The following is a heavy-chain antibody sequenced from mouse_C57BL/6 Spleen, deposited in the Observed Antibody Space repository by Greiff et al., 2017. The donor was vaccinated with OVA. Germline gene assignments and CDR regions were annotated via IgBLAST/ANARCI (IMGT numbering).Heavy chain of an antibody. Sequence: QVQLQQSGPELVKPGASVKISCKASGYAFSSSWMNWVKQRPGKGLEWIGRIYPGDGATNYNGKFKGKATLTADKTSSTAYMQLSSLTSEDSAVYFCARDWDALLAYWGQGTLVTVSA. V-gene: IGHV1-82*01. D-gene: IGHD4-1*01. CDR3: ARDWDALLAY. CDR2: IYPGDGAT. J-gene: IGHJ3*01. CDR1: GYAFSSSW.